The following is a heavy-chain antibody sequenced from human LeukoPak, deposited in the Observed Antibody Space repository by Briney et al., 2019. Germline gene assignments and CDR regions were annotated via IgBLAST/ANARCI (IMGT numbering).Heavy chain of an antibody. CDR1: GYPLSRGYY. J-gene: IGHJ5*02. D-gene: IGHD3-22*01. CDR2: IYHSGST. CDR3: AREPGDYYDSSGYYAGFSWFDP. Sequence: PSETLSLTRTVSGYPLSRGYYWGWIRQPPGKGLEWIGSIYHSGSTYYNPSLKSRVTISVDTSKNQFSLKLSSVTAADTAVYYCAREPGDYYDSSGYYAGFSWFDPWGQGTLVTVSS. V-gene: IGHV4-38-2*02.